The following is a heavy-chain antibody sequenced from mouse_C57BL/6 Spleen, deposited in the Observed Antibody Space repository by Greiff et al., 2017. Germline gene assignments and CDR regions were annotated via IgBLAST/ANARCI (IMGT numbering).Heavy chain of an antibody. V-gene: IGHV14-2*01. CDR3: ASSITTVVSFDY. D-gene: IGHD1-1*01. J-gene: IGHJ2*01. Sequence: VQLKESGAELVKPGASVKLSCTASGFNIKDYYMPWVKQRTEQGLEWIGRIDPEDGETKYAPKFQGKATITADTSSNTAYLQLSSLTSEDTAVYYCASSITTVVSFDYWGQGTTLTVSS. CDR2: IDPEDGET. CDR1: GFNIKDYY.